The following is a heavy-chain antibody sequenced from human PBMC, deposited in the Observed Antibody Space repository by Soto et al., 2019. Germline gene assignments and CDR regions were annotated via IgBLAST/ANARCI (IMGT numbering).Heavy chain of an antibody. CDR1: GFTFSSYG. D-gene: IGHD3-16*02. CDR3: ARASTEEAPEYDYVWGSYRYSYGMDV. V-gene: IGHV3-33*01. J-gene: IGHJ6*02. CDR2: IWYDGSNK. Sequence: GGSLRLSCAASGFTFSSYGMHWVSQAPGKGLEWVAVIWYDGSNKYYADPVKGRFTISRDNSKNTLYLQMNSLRAEDTAVFYCARASTEEAPEYDYVWGSYRYSYGMDVWGQGTTVTVSS.